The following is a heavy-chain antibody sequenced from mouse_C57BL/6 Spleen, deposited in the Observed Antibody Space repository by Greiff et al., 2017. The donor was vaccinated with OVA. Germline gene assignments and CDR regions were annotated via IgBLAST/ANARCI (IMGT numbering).Heavy chain of an antibody. J-gene: IGHJ1*03. V-gene: IGHV1-64*01. D-gene: IGHD1-1*01. Sequence: QVQLQQPGAELVKPGASVKLSCKASGYTFTSYWMHWVKQRPGQGLEWIGMIHPNSGSTNYNEKFKSKATLTVDKSSSTAYMQLSSLTSEDSAVYYCARRGVTVVAPHWYFDVWGTGTTVTVSS. CDR1: GYTFTSYW. CDR3: ARRGVTVVAPHWYFDV. CDR2: IHPNSGST.